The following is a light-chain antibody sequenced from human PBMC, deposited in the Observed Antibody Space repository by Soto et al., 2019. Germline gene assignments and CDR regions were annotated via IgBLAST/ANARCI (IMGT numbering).Light chain of an antibody. CDR2: AAS. V-gene: IGKV1-9*01. Sequence: PSFLSASVGDRVTITCRASQGISSYLAWYQQKPGKAPKLLIYAASTLQSGVPSRFSGSGSGTEFTLTISSLQPEDFATYYCQQLNSYPAITFGQGTRLEIK. J-gene: IGKJ5*01. CDR3: QQLNSYPAIT. CDR1: QGISSY.